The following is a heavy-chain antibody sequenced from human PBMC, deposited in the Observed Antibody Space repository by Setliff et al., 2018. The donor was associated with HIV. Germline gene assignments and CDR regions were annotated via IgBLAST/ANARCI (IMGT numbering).Heavy chain of an antibody. CDR2: VYDSGST. CDR1: GYSISSDYY. CDR3: ARARITIFGVRIIPDAFDI. Sequence: PSETLSLTCAVSGYSISSDYYWGWIRQPPGKGLEWIGSVYDSGSTYYNPSLKSRVTISLDTSKNQFSLKLSSVTAADTAVYYCARARITIFGVRIIPDAFDIWGQGTMVTVSS. J-gene: IGHJ3*02. D-gene: IGHD3-3*01. V-gene: IGHV4-38-2*01.